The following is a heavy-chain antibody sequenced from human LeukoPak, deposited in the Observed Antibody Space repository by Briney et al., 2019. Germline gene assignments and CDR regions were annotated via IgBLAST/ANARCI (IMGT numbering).Heavy chain of an antibody. CDR2: ISYDGSKK. CDR3: ARSASGWFYHFDY. D-gene: IGHD6-19*01. V-gene: IGHV3-30*01. Sequence: GGSLRLSCAASGFTFSCYAMHWVRQAPGKGLEWVAVISYDGSKKSYADSVKGRFTISRDNSKNTLYLQMNSLRAEDTAVYYCARSASGWFYHFDYWGQGTLVTVSS. J-gene: IGHJ4*02. CDR1: GFTFSCYA.